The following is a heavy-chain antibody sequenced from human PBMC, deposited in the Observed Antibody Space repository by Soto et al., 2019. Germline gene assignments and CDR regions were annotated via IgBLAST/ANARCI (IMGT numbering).Heavy chain of an antibody. D-gene: IGHD5-12*01. V-gene: IGHV3-53*01. CDR1: GFTVSSNY. CDR2: IYSGGST. CDR3: ARDRRWLRPYYYYGMDV. J-gene: IGHJ6*02. Sequence: AGGSLRLSCAASGFTVSSNYMSWVRQAPGKGLEWVSVIYSGGSTYYADSVKGRFTISRDNSKNTLYLQMNSPRAEDTAVYYCARDRRWLRPYYYYGMDVWGQGTTVTVSS.